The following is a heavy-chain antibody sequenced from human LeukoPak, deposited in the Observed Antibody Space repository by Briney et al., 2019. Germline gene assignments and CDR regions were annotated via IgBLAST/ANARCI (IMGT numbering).Heavy chain of an antibody. CDR3: AKASGSPYYFDY. Sequence: GGSLRLSCAASGFTFSNFAMSWVRQAPGKGRNAVSLISANGGATYYADSVKGRFTISRDNSKSTLYLQMNSLRADDTAVYYCAKASGSPYYFDYWGQGTLVTVSS. V-gene: IGHV3-23*01. J-gene: IGHJ4*02. CDR2: ISANGGAT. CDR1: GFTFSNFA. D-gene: IGHD3-10*01.